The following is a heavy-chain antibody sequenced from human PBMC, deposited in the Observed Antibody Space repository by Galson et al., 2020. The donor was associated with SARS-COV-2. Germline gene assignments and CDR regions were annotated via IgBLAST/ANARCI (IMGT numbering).Heavy chain of an antibody. D-gene: IGHD6-25*01. J-gene: IGHJ6*02. CDR1: GFTSHDHG. Sequence: GGSLRLSCAVSGFTSHDHGMHWVRQTTGRGLEWVSGILWNSGVVGYADSVKGRFTISRDSAKNSMYLQMDSLRGDDTALYYCTEDIEPGVAAVWGQGTTVAVSS. V-gene: IGHV3-9*02. CDR2: ILWNSGVV. CDR3: TEDIEPGVAAV.